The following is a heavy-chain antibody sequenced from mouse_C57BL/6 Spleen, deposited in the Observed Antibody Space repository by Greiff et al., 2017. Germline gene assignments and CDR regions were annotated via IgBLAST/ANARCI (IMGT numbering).Heavy chain of an antibody. J-gene: IGHJ3*01. CDR3: AKNYGDDWAWFAY. V-gene: IGHV1-69*01. Sequence: QVQLQQPGAELVMPGASVKLSCKASGYTFTSYWMHWVKQRPGQGLEWIGEIDPSDSYTNYNQKIKGNSTLTVDKSSSTAYMQLSSLTSEDAAVYYFAKNYGDDWAWFAYWGQGTLVTVSA. CDR2: IDPSDSYT. CDR1: GYTFTSYW. D-gene: IGHD2-2*01.